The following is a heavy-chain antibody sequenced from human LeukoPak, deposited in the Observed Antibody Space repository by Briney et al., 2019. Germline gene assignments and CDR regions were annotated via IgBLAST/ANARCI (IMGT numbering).Heavy chain of an antibody. D-gene: IGHD3-22*01. V-gene: IGHV3-30*18. CDR1: GFTFSSYG. CDR2: ISYGGSNK. Sequence: GGSLRLSCAASGFTFSSYGMHWVRQAPGKGLEWVAVISYGGSNKYYADSVKGRFTISRDNSKNTLYLQMNSLRAEDTAVYYCAKDGLDYYDSSGLGWGQGTLVTVSS. CDR3: AKDGLDYYDSSGLG. J-gene: IGHJ4*02.